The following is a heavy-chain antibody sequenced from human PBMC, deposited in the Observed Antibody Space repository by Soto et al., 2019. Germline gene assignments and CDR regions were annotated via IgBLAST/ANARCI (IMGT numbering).Heavy chain of an antibody. V-gene: IGHV4-31*03. CDR1: GGSISSGGYY. J-gene: IGHJ6*02. CDR3: ARDEAFWSGYYTDYYYGMDV. Sequence: SETLSLTCTVSGGSISSGGYYWSWIRQHPGKGLEWIGYIYYSGSTYYNPSLKSRVTISVDTSKNQFSLKLSSVTAADTAVYYCARDEAFWSGYYTDYYYGMDVWGQGTTVTVSS. CDR2: IYYSGST. D-gene: IGHD3-3*01.